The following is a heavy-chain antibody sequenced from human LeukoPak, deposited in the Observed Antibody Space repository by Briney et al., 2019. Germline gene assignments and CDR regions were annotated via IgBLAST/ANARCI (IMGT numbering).Heavy chain of an antibody. V-gene: IGHV3-7*01. Sequence: GGSLRLPCGASGFTHTYYWMSWLRQAPGKALEWVAIIKQDGSETHYVHSVKGRFTISRDNDKNSLFLQMNSLRGEDTAVYYCARVADSGGWYFDFWGQGTLVSVSS. D-gene: IGHD6-25*01. CDR3: ARVADSGGWYFDF. CDR2: IKQDGSET. J-gene: IGHJ4*02. CDR1: GFTHTYYW.